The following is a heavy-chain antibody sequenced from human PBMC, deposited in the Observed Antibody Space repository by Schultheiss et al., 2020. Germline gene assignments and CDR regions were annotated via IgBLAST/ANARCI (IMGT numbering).Heavy chain of an antibody. CDR1: GYTFTGYY. CDR3: ARGGIAVAGSPSPTYYYYGMDV. CDR2: INPNSGGT. J-gene: IGHJ6*04. V-gene: IGHV1-2*04. Sequence: ASVTVSCKASGYTFTGYYMHWVRQAPGQGLEWMGWINPNSGGTNYAQKFQGWVTMTRDTSISTAYMELSRLRSDDTAVYYCARGGIAVAGSPSPTYYYYGMDVWGKGTTVTVAS. D-gene: IGHD6-19*01.